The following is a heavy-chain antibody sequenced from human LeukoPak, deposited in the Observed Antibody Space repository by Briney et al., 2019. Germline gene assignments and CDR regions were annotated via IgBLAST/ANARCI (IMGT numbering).Heavy chain of an antibody. Sequence: PGGSLRLSCAASGFTFSDYYMSWVRQAPGKGLEWVANIKQDGSGKYYVDSVKGRFTISRDNAKNSLYLQMNSLRAEDTAVYYCAREDSDIVVVPAAIDPRWGFDYWGQGTLVTVSS. V-gene: IGHV3-7*01. CDR2: IKQDGSGK. J-gene: IGHJ4*02. CDR1: GFTFSDYY. D-gene: IGHD2-2*02. CDR3: AREDSDIVVVPAAIDPRWGFDY.